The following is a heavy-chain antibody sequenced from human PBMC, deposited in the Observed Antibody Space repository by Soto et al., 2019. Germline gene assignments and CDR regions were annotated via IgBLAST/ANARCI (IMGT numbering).Heavy chain of an antibody. Sequence: GGSLRLSCAASGFTFSSYAMSWVRQAPGKGLEWVSAISGSGGSTYYADSVKGRFTISRDNSKNTLYLQMNSLRAEDTAVYYCATGRGRSYWYFDLWGRGTLVTVSS. CDR1: GFTFSSYA. CDR2: ISGSGGST. D-gene: IGHD3-16*01. CDR3: ATGRGRSYWYFDL. J-gene: IGHJ2*01. V-gene: IGHV3-23*01.